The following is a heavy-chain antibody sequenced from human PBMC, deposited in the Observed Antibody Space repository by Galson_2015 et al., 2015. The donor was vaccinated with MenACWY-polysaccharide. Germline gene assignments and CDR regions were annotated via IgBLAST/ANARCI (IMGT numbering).Heavy chain of an antibody. Sequence: SVKVSCKASGGTFSSYAISWVRQAPGQGLEWMGGIIPIFGTANYAQKFQGRVTITADKSTSTAYMELSSLRSEDTAVYYCARDLTYSSREGRVGAFDIWGQGTMVTVSS. CDR1: GGTFSSYA. V-gene: IGHV1-69*06. J-gene: IGHJ3*02. D-gene: IGHD6-13*01. CDR3: ARDLTYSSREGRVGAFDI. CDR2: IIPIFGTA.